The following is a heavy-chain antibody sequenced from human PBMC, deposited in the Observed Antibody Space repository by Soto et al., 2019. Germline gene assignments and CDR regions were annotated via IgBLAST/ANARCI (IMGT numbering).Heavy chain of an antibody. Sequence: GGALRLSCSASGCTFSSYAMHWVRQAPGKGLEYVSSISTNGGSTHYADSVKGRFTISRDNSKNTQYLQMSSLRADDTAVYYCVKGEYYYDSSGYYPFDYWGQGTLVTVSS. CDR3: VKGEYYYDSSGYYPFDY. D-gene: IGHD3-22*01. J-gene: IGHJ4*02. V-gene: IGHV3-64D*06. CDR1: GCTFSSYA. CDR2: ISTNGGST.